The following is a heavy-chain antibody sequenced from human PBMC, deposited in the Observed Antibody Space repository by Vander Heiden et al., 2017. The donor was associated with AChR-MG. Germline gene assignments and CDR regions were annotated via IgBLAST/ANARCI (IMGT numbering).Heavy chain of an antibody. CDR2: FDPEDGET. CDR1: GYTLTELS. CDR3: ATTGERAVTTLKGDAFDI. Sequence: QVQLVQSGAEVKKPGASVKVSCKVSGYTLTELSMHWVRQAPGKGLEWMGGFDPEDGETIYAQKFQGRVTMTEDTSTDTAYMELSSLRSEDTAVYYCATTGERAVTTLKGDAFDIWGQGTMVTVSS. V-gene: IGHV1-24*01. J-gene: IGHJ3*02. D-gene: IGHD4-17*01.